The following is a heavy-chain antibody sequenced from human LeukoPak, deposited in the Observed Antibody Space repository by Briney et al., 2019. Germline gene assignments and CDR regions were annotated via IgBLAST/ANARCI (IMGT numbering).Heavy chain of an antibody. CDR2: ISTSSSTM. V-gene: IGHV3-48*04. CDR1: GFTFSTYS. J-gene: IGHJ6*02. CDR3: ARKVAGYYAMDV. D-gene: IGHD6-19*01. Sequence: GSLRLSCAASGFTFSTYSMNWVRQAPGKGLEWVSYISTSSSTMYYADSVKGRFTISRDNAKNSLYLQMNSLRAEDTALYYCARKVAGYYAMDVWGQGTTVTVSS.